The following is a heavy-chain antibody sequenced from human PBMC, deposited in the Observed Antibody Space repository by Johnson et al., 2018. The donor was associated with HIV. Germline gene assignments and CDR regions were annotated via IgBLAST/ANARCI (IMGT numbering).Heavy chain of an antibody. CDR1: GFTLNDYA. Sequence: LVESGGGSEQPGRSLRLSCAASGFTLNDYAIHWVRQAPGKGLEWVSSISWNSGSMGYADSVKGRFTISRDNSKNTLYLQMNSLRAEDTAVYYCAKDLRGGNRREAFDIWGQGTMVTVSS. CDR3: AKDLRGGNRREAFDI. V-gene: IGHV3-9*01. J-gene: IGHJ3*02. CDR2: ISWNSGSM. D-gene: IGHD1-14*01.